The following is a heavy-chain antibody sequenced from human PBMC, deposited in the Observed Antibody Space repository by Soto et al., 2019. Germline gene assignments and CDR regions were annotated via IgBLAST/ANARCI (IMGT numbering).Heavy chain of an antibody. V-gene: IGHV1-46*01. D-gene: IGHD6-13*01. CDR3: ELLIEEAGIEAEYFQH. CDR1: GYTFTSYY. J-gene: IGHJ1*01. CDR2: INANSGST. Sequence: GDSVKVSCKASGYTFTSYYMHWVRQAPGQGLEWMGIINANSGSTNYAQKFQGRVTMTTDTSTSTAYMELSSLRSDDTAVYYCELLIEEAGIEAEYFQHCGQGNLVTVSS.